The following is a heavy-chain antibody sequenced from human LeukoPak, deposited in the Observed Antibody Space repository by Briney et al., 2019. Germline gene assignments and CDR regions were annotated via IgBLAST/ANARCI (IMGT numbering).Heavy chain of an antibody. J-gene: IGHJ5*02. V-gene: IGHV4-34*01. CDR3: ARDLGYCSSTSCYTGWIDP. D-gene: IGHD2-2*02. CDR1: GGSFSGYY. CDR2: INHSGST. Sequence: PSETLSLTCAVYGGSFSGYYWSWIRQPPGKGLEWLGEINHSGSTNYNPSLKSRVTISVDTSKNQFSLKLSSVTAADTAVYYCARDLGYCSSTSCYTGWIDPWGQGTLVTVSS.